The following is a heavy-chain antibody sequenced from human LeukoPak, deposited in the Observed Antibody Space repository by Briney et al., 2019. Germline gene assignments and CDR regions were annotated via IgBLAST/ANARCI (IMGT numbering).Heavy chain of an antibody. V-gene: IGHV1-2*02. CDR3: ARGPVTYYYYMDV. CDR2: INPDSGGT. Sequence: ASVKVSCKASGYTFTGYYMHWVRQAPGQGLERMGWINPDSGGTNYAQKFQGRVTMTRDTSISTAYMELSRLRSDDTAVYYCARGPVTYYYYMDVWGKGTTVTVSS. D-gene: IGHD4-11*01. CDR1: GYTFTGYY. J-gene: IGHJ6*03.